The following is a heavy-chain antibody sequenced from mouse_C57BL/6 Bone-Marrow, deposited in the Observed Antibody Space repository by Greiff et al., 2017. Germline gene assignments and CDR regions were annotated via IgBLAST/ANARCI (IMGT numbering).Heavy chain of an antibody. CDR2: IRNKADGYTT. CDR1: GFTFTDSY. Sequence: EVQRVESGGGLVQPGGSLSLSCAASGFTFTDSYMSWVRQPPGKALEWLGFIRNKADGYTTENSASVKGRFTISRDNSQSILYLQMNALRAEDSATYYCARCSNYFDYWGQGTTLTVSA. CDR3: ARCSNYFDY. V-gene: IGHV7-3*01. J-gene: IGHJ2*01.